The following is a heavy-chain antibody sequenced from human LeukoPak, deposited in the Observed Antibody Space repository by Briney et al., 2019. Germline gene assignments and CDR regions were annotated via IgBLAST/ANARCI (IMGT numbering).Heavy chain of an antibody. V-gene: IGHV3-23*01. Sequence: GGSLRLSCAASGFTFSSYAMSWVRQAPGKGLEWVSAISGSGGSTYYADSVKGRFTISRDNSKNTLYLQMSSLRAEDTAVYYCASTDYYDSSGYYSEPFDYWGQGTLVTVSS. D-gene: IGHD3-22*01. CDR1: GFTFSSYA. CDR2: ISGSGGST. J-gene: IGHJ4*02. CDR3: ASTDYYDSSGYYSEPFDY.